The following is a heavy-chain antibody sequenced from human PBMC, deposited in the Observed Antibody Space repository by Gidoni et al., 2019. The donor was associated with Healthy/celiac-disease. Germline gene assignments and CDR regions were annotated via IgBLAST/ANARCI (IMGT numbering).Heavy chain of an antibody. D-gene: IGHD2-2*02. Sequence: QVQLQESGPGLVKPSETLSLTCPVSGGSISSYYWSWLRQPAGKGLEWIGRIYTSGSTNYNPSLKSRVTMSVDTSKNQFSLKLSSVTAADTAVYYCARDDYCSSTSCYIGAFDIWGQGTMVTVSS. V-gene: IGHV4-4*07. CDR2: IYTSGST. J-gene: IGHJ3*02. CDR1: GGSISSYY. CDR3: ARDDYCSSTSCYIGAFDI.